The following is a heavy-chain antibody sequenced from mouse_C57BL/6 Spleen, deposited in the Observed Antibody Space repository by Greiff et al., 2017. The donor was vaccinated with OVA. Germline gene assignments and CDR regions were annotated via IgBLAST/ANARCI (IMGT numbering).Heavy chain of an antibody. Sequence: EVHLVESGPGLVKPSQSLSLTCSVTGYSITSGYYWNWIRQFPGNKLEWMGYISYDGSNNYNPSLKNRISITRDTSKNQFFLKLNSVTTEDSATYYCARVSHYYGSVDYWGQGTTRTVSS. CDR1: GYSITSGYY. CDR2: ISYDGSN. V-gene: IGHV3-6*01. J-gene: IGHJ2*01. D-gene: IGHD1-1*01. CDR3: ARVSHYYGSVDY.